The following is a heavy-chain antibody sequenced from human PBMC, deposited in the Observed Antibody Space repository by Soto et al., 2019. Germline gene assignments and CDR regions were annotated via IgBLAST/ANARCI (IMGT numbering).Heavy chain of an antibody. D-gene: IGHD1-26*01. CDR2: TYYRSKWYN. CDR3: VRDVGSDFDY. Sequence: PSQTLSLTCAISGDSVYSNTAAWNWIRQSPSRGLEWLGRTYYRSKWYNDYAVSVKSRITINPDTSKNQFSLHLNSVTPEDTDLYYCVRDVGSDFDYWGQGTLVTVYS. CDR1: GDSVYSNTAA. V-gene: IGHV6-1*01. J-gene: IGHJ4*02.